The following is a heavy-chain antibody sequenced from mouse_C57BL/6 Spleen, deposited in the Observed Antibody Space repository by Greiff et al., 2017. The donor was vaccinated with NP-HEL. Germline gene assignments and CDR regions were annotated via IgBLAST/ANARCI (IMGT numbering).Heavy chain of an antibody. CDR2: ISYDGSN. Sequence: DVKLVESGPGLVKPSQSLSLTCSVTGYSITSGYYWNWIRQFPGNKLEWMGYISYDGSNNYNPSLKNRISITRDTSKNQFFLKLNSVTTEDTATYYCARTTVVPYYFDYWGQGTTLTVSS. D-gene: IGHD1-1*01. J-gene: IGHJ2*01. CDR1: GYSITSGYY. CDR3: ARTTVVPYYFDY. V-gene: IGHV3-6*01.